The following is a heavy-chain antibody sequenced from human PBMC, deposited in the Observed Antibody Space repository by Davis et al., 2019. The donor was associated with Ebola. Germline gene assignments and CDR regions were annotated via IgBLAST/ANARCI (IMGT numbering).Heavy chain of an antibody. CDR2: ISYDGSNK. CDR3: AKGGGYCTGGVCYTLDY. Sequence: GGSLRLSCAASGFTFSSYGMHWVRQAPGKGLEWVAVISYDGSNKYYADSVKGRFTISRDNSKNTLYLQMNSLRAEDTAVYYCAKGGGYCTGGVCYTLDYWGQGTLVTVSS. D-gene: IGHD2-8*02. CDR1: GFTFSSYG. V-gene: IGHV3-30*18. J-gene: IGHJ4*02.